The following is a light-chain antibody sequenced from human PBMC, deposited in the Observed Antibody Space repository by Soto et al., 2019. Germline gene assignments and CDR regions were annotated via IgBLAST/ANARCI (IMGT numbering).Light chain of an antibody. CDR2: GAS. J-gene: IGKJ1*01. CDR1: QSVSTN. CDR3: QQYYTWPRS. Sequence: IVMTQSPATLSMPPGARATLSCRASQSVSTNFAWYQQKPGQAPRLLIYGASTRATAVPARFTASGSGTEFTLNISSLQSEDSVDYCGQQYYTWPRSFGQGTKVDIK. V-gene: IGKV3-15*01.